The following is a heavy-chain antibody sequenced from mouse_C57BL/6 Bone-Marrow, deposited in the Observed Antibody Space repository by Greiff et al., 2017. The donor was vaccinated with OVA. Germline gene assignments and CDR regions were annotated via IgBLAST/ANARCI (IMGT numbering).Heavy chain of an antibody. J-gene: IGHJ2*01. V-gene: IGHV3-6*01. D-gene: IGHD1-1*01. Sequence: EVQLVESGPGLVKPSQSLSLTCSVTGYSITSGYYWNWIRQFPENKLEWMGYISYDGSNNYKPSLKNRITITRDTSKNQLFLKLNSVTTEDTATDYCARDSGKDDYWGQGTTLTVSS. CDR2: ISYDGSN. CDR1: GYSITSGYY. CDR3: ARDSGKDDY.